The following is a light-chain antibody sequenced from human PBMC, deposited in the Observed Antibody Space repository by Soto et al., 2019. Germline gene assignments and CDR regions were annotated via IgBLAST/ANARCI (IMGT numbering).Light chain of an antibody. CDR3: QQYNSWPRT. CDR2: GAS. V-gene: IGKV3D-15*01. Sequence: EIVMTQSPATLSVSPGERATLSCRASQSVSINLAWYQQKPGQAPRLLIYGASTRATGIPARFSGSGSRTEFTLTISNLQSEDFAVYYCQQYNSWPRTFGQGTKVEIK. J-gene: IGKJ1*01. CDR1: QSVSIN.